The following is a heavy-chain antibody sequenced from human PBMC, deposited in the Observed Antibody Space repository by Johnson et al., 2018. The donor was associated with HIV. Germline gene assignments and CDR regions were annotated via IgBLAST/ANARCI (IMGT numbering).Heavy chain of an antibody. CDR1: GFTFRTFP. V-gene: IGHV3-30*04. Sequence: QVQLVESGGGVVQHGRSLRLSCAASGFTFRTFPMHWVRQAPGKGLEWMAFISYNEDKKYYADSVKGRFTISRDNSKNILYLQMNSLRAEDTATYYCARLPSGYNRDTFNIWGQGTMVTVSS. D-gene: IGHD5-18*01. CDR3: ARLPSGYNRDTFNI. CDR2: ISYNEDKK. J-gene: IGHJ3*02.